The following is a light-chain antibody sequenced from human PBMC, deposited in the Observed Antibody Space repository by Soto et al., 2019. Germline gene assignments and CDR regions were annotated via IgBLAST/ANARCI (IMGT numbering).Light chain of an antibody. Sequence: DIQMPQYPSPLSASLGDRFTITCRASQTIDSWLAWYQQRPGKPPNLLIYKASTLASGVPSRFSGSGSGTEFTLTINSLQPDDFATYYCQQDHSYSGTFGQGTKVDI. CDR1: QTIDSW. J-gene: IGKJ1*01. CDR3: QQDHSYSGT. V-gene: IGKV1-5*03. CDR2: KAS.